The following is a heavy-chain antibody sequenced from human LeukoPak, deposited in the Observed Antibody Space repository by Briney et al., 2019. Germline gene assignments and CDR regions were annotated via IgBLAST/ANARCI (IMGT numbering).Heavy chain of an antibody. CDR3: AKGYCSSSRCDAFDI. CDR2: TSGSGGST. Sequence: GGSLRLSCAASGFTFSSYAMSWVRQAPGEGLEWVSATSGSGGSTYYADSVKGRFTISRDNSKKTLYLQMNSLRAEDTAVYYCAKGYCSSSRCDAFDIWGQGTMVTVSS. V-gene: IGHV3-23*01. D-gene: IGHD2-2*01. J-gene: IGHJ3*02. CDR1: GFTFSSYA.